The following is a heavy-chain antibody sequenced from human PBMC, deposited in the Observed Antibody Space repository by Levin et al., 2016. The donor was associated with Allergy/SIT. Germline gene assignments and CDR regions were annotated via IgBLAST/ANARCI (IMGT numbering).Heavy chain of an antibody. D-gene: IGHD1-26*01. CDR2: INSDGSST. J-gene: IGHJ4*02. Sequence: GGSLRLSCAASGFTFSSYWMHWVRQAPGKGLVWVSRINSDGSSTSYADSVKGRFTISRDNAKNTLYLQMNSLRAEDTAVYYCASAGGVGATDYWGQGTLVTVSS. CDR1: GFTFSSYW. V-gene: IGHV3-74*01. CDR3: ASAGGVGATDY.